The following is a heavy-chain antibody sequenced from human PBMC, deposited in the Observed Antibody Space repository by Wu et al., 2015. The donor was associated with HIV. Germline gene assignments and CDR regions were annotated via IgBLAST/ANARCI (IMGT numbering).Heavy chain of an antibody. CDR1: GYTFIGYY. CDR3: ATALVGSTGVDAFDI. Sequence: QVQLVQSGAEVKKPGASVKVSCKASGYTFIGYYLHWVRQAPGQGLEWMGGFDPEDGETIYAQKFQGRVTMTEDTSTDTAYMELSSLRSEDTAVYYCATALVGSTGVDAFDIWGQGTLVTVSS. J-gene: IGHJ3*02. V-gene: IGHV1-24*01. D-gene: IGHD1-26*01. CDR2: FDPEDGET.